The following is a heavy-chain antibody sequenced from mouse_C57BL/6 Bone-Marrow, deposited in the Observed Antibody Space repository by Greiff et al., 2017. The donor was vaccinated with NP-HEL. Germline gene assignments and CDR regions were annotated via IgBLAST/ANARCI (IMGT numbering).Heavy chain of an antibody. Sequence: EVMLVESEGGLVQPGSSMKLSCTASGFTFSDYYMAWVRQVPEKGLEWVANINYDGSSTYYLDSLKSRFIISRDNAKNILYLQMSSLKSEDTATYYCARRYDYDVWYFDVWGTGTTVTVSS. CDR2: INYDGSST. D-gene: IGHD2-4*01. CDR3: ARRYDYDVWYFDV. CDR1: GFTFSDYY. V-gene: IGHV5-16*01. J-gene: IGHJ1*03.